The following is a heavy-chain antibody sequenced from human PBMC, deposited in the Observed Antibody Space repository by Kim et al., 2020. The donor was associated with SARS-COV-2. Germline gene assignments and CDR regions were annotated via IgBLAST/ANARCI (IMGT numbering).Heavy chain of an antibody. D-gene: IGHD3-10*01. V-gene: IGHV4-39*07. CDR1: GGSISSSSYY. CDR2: IYYSGST. J-gene: IGHJ6*01. Sequence: SETLSLTCTVSGGSISSSSYYWGWIRQPPGKGLEWIGSIYYSGSTYYNPSLKSRVTISVDTSKNQFSLKLSSVTAADTAVYYCARDGLWFGDARAYYYY. CDR3: ARDGLWFGDARAYYYY.